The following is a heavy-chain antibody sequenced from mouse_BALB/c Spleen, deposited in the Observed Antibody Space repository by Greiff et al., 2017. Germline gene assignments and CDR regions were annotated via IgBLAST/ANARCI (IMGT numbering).Heavy chain of an antibody. V-gene: IGHV1-15*01. D-gene: IGHD2-12*01. CDR2: IDPETGGT. Sequence: QVQLQQSGAELVRPGASVTLSCKASGYTFTDYEMHWVKQTPVHGLEWIGAIDPETGGTAYNQKFKGKATLTADKSSSTAYMELRSLTSEDSAVYYCTRLRRDYWGQGTTLTVSS. CDR1: GYTFTDYE. CDR3: TRLRRDY. J-gene: IGHJ2*01.